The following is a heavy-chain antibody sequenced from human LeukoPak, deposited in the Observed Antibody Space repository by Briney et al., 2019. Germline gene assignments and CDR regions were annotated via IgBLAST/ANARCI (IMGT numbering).Heavy chain of an antibody. J-gene: IGHJ6*03. D-gene: IGHD6-13*01. CDR3: AKDAQFRAAAGSYYYYYYMDV. Sequence: PGRSLRLSCAASGFTFSSYGMHWVRQAPGKGLEWVAVISYDGSNKYYADSVKGRFTISRDNSKNTLYLQMNSLRAEDTAVYYCAKDAQFRAAAGSYYYYYYMDVWGKGTTVTVSS. CDR1: GFTFSSYG. V-gene: IGHV3-30*18. CDR2: ISYDGSNK.